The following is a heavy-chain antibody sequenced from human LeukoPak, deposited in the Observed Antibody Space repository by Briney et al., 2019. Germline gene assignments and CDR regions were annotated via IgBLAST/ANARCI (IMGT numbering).Heavy chain of an antibody. Sequence: SGPTLVKPTPTLTLTCTFSGFSLRPNGMGVGWIPQPPGKAPGWLALIYWDDDKRYSPSLKSRLTITKDTSKNQVVLTMTNMDPVDTATYYCAHRPPLGTIFDYWGQGTLVTVSS. CDR2: IYWDDDK. V-gene: IGHV2-5*02. CDR1: GFSLRPNGMG. J-gene: IGHJ4*02. CDR3: AHRPPLGTIFDY.